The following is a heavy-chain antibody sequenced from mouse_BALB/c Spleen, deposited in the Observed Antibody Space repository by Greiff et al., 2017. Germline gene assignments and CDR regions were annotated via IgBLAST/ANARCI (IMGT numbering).Heavy chain of an antibody. CDR3: ARGYEDAMDY. J-gene: IGHJ4*01. CDR2: ISTYYGDA. V-gene: IGHV1S137*01. Sequence: QVQLQQSGAELVRPGVSVKISCKGSGYTFTDYAMHWVKQSHAKSLEWIGVISTYYGDASYNQKFKGKATMTVDKSSSTAYMELARLTSEDSAIYYCARGYEDAMDYWGQGTSVTISS. CDR1: GYTFTDYA. D-gene: IGHD2-14*01.